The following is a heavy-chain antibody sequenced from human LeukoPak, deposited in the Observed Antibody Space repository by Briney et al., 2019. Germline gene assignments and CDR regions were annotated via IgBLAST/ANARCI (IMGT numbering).Heavy chain of an antibody. CDR2: ISDGGGTT. V-gene: IGHV3-23*01. J-gene: IGHJ4*02. D-gene: IGHD1-14*01. CDR1: GFTFGSYA. CDR3: AKVGTGDLFRALDY. Sequence: GGSLRLSCAASGFTFGSYAMSWVRQAPGKGLEWVSAISDGGGTTYYADSVQGRFTISRDYSKNTLFLQMNSLRADDTAVYYCAKVGTGDLFRALDYWGQGTLVTVSS.